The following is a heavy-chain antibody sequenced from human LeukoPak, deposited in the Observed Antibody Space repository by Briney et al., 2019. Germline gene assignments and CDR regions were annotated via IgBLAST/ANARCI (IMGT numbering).Heavy chain of an antibody. CDR2: LAEDGGMT. CDR1: GFTFRRYW. D-gene: IGHD1-26*01. V-gene: IGHV3-7*01. CDR3: ARDEKSGYFVY. Sequence: GGSLSLSCEASGFTFRRYWMSWVRQAPGRGLEWVANLAEDGGMTQYADSVKGRFTISRDNAKSSVYLQMSSLKAEDSAVYYCARDEKSGYFVYWGQGALVSVSS. J-gene: IGHJ4*02.